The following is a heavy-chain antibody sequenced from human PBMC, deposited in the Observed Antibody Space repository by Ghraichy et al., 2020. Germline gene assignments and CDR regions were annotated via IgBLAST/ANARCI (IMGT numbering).Heavy chain of an antibody. CDR3: AREKADYYDSSFFQH. D-gene: IGHD3-22*01. CDR2: IYYSGST. Sequence: SETLSLTCTVSGGSISSYYWSWIRQPPGKGLEWIGYIYYSGSTNYNPSLKSRVTISVDTSKNQFSLKLSSVTAADTAVYYCAREKADYYDSSFFQHWGQGTLVTVSS. CDR1: GGSISSYY. V-gene: IGHV4-59*01. J-gene: IGHJ1*01.